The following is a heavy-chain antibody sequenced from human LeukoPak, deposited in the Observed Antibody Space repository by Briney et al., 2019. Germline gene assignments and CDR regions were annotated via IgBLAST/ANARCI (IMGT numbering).Heavy chain of an antibody. D-gene: IGHD6-19*01. J-gene: IGHJ4*02. V-gene: IGHV3-64*01. CDR3: ARDGKVASGWYYFDY. CDR2: ISSNGGST. CDR1: GFTFSNYA. Sequence: GGSLTLSCAASGFTFSNYAMHWLRQAPGQGLESVSGISSNGGSTYYANSVKGRFIISRDNSKNTLYLQMGSLRAGDMAVYYCARDGKVASGWYYFDYWGQGTLVTVSS.